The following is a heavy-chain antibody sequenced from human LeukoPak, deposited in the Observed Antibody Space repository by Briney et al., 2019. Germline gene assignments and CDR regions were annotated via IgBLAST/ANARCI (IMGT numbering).Heavy chain of an antibody. J-gene: IGHJ4*02. CDR1: GYTFASYG. CDR2: ISAYNGNT. D-gene: IGHD2-2*01. V-gene: IGHV1-18*01. Sequence: ASVKVSCKASGYTFASYGISWVRQAPGQGLEWMGWISAYNGNTNYAQKLQGRVTMTTGTSTSTAYMELRSLRSDDTAVYYCAFLLCSSTSCYENWGQGTLVTVSS. CDR3: AFLLCSSTSCYEN.